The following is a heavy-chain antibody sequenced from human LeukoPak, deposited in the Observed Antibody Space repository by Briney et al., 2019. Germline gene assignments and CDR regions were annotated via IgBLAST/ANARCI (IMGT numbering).Heavy chain of an antibody. CDR1: GGSISSYY. CDR2: IYYSGST. Sequence: SETLSLTCTVSGGSISSYYWSWIRQPPGKGLEWIGYIYYSGSTNYNPSLKGRVTISVDTSKNQFSLKLSDVTAADTAVYYCAREYCSGGSCHFDYWGQGTLVTVSS. V-gene: IGHV4-59*01. J-gene: IGHJ4*02. D-gene: IGHD2-15*01. CDR3: AREYCSGGSCHFDY.